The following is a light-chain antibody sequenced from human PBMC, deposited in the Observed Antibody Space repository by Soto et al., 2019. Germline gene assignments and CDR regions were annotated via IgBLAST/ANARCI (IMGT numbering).Light chain of an antibody. CDR2: DVS. CDR1: SSDVGSYNY. Sequence: QSALTQPRSVSGSPGESVTISCSGTSSDVGSYNYVSWYQQYPGKAPKVMIYDVSERPSEVPVRFSGSKSGNTASLTISGLQAEDEAEYFCCSYSGIDSLLFGGGTKVTVL. V-gene: IGLV2-11*01. CDR3: CSYSGIDSLL. J-gene: IGLJ2*01.